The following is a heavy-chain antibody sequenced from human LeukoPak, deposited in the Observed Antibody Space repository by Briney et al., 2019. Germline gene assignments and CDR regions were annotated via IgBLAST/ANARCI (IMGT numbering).Heavy chain of an antibody. J-gene: IGHJ4*02. D-gene: IGHD5-12*01. V-gene: IGHV4-39*07. CDR3: ARLNIAGGFDY. Sequence: SETLSLTCTVSGGSISSSSCYWGWIRQPPGKGLEWIGEINHSGITNYNPSLKSRVTILVDTSKKQFSLRLSSVTAADTSMYYCARLNIAGGFDYWGQGTPVTVSS. CDR2: INHSGIT. CDR1: GGSISSSSCY.